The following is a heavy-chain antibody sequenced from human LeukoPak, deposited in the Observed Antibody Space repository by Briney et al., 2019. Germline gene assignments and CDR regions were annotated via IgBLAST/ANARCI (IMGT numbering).Heavy chain of an antibody. CDR3: ARSYYYGLGSYGMDV. CDR1: GGSISSYY. J-gene: IGHJ6*02. Sequence: SETLSLTCTVSGGSISSYYWSWIRQPPGKGLEWIGYIYYSGSTNYNPSLKSRVTISVDTSKNQFSLKLSSVTAADTAVYYCARSYYYGLGSYGMDVWGQGTTVTVSS. V-gene: IGHV4-59*08. D-gene: IGHD3-10*01. CDR2: IYYSGST.